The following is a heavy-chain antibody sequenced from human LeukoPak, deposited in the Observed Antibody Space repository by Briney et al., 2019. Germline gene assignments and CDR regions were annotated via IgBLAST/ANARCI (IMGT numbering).Heavy chain of an antibody. CDR3: ARAAAGSYSSGSSTFDY. J-gene: IGHJ4*02. Sequence: GASVKVSCKPSGGTFSSYAISWVRQAPGQGLEWMGGIIPIFGTANYAQKFQGRVTITTDESTSTAYMELSSLRSEDTAVYYCARAAAGSYSSGSSTFDYWGQGTLVTVSS. CDR2: IIPIFGTA. CDR1: GGTFSSYA. D-gene: IGHD6-19*01. V-gene: IGHV1-69*05.